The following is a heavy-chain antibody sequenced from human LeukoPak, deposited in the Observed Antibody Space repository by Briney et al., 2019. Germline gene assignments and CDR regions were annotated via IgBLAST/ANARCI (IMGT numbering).Heavy chain of an antibody. V-gene: IGHV1-2*02. CDR2: INPNSGGT. J-gene: IGHJ3*01. D-gene: IGHD3-22*01. CDR1: GYTLTELS. CDR3: AREANDSSGYYPKHDAFDV. Sequence: ASVKVSCKVSGYTLTELSMHWVRQAPGQGLEWMGWINPNSGGTNYAQKFQGRVTMTRDTSISTAYMELSRLRSDDTAVYYCAREANDSSGYYPKHDAFDVWGQGTMVTVSS.